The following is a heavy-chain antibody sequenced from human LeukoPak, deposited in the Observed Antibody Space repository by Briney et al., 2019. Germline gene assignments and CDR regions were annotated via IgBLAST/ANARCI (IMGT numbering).Heavy chain of an antibody. Sequence: GGSLRLSCAASGFTVSSNYMSWVRQAPGKGLEWVSVIYSGGSTYYADSVKGRFTISRDNSKNTLYLQMNSLRAEDTAVYYCASSSSGIVRNYYGMDVWGQGTTVTVSS. CDR2: IYSGGST. J-gene: IGHJ6*02. V-gene: IGHV3-66*01. D-gene: IGHD1-26*01. CDR1: GFTVSSNY. CDR3: ASSSSGIVRNYYGMDV.